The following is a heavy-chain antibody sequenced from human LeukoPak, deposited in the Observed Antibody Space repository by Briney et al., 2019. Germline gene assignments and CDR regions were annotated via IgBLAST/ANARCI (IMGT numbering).Heavy chain of an antibody. D-gene: IGHD2-2*01. CDR1: GGAISSSSYY. CDR2: IYYSGST. J-gene: IGHJ5*02. Sequence: SETLSLTCTVSGGAISSSSYYWGWIRQPPGKGLEWIGSIYYSGSTYYNPSLKSRVTISVDTSKNQFSLKLSSVTAADTAVYYSAAQSIVVVPAAIAVRWFDPWGQGTLVTVSS. V-gene: IGHV4-39*01. CDR3: AAQSIVVVPAAIAVRWFDP.